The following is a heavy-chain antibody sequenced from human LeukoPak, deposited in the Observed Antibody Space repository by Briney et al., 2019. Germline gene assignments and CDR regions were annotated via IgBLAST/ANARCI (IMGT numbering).Heavy chain of an antibody. CDR3: AREWGSGDAFDI. Sequence: SETLSLTCTVSGGSISSYYWSWIRQPPGKGLEGIGYIYYSGSTNYNPSLKSRVTISVDTSKNQFSLKLSSVTAADTAVYYCAREWGSGDAFDIWGQGTMVTVPS. CDR1: GGSISSYY. V-gene: IGHV4-59*01. J-gene: IGHJ3*02. CDR2: IYYSGST. D-gene: IGHD2-15*01.